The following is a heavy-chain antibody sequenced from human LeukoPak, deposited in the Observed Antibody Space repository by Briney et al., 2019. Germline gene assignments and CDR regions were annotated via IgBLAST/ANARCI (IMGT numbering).Heavy chain of an antibody. D-gene: IGHD3-22*01. CDR1: GFTFSSYT. Sequence: GGSLRLSCAASGFTFSSYTMDWVRQAPGKGLEWIGRIKSNSDGGTTDYAAPVKGRFTISRDDSKNTLYLQMNSLKTEDTAVYYCTTVLSDSSAYCFPLDAFDIWGQGTMVTVSS. CDR3: TTVLSDSSAYCFPLDAFDI. J-gene: IGHJ3*02. CDR2: IKSNSDGGTT. V-gene: IGHV3-15*01.